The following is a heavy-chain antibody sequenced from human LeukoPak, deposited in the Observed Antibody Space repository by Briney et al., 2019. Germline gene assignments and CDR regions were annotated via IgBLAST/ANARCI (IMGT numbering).Heavy chain of an antibody. J-gene: IGHJ5*02. D-gene: IGHD3-9*01. Sequence: ASVKVSCKACGYTFISYAMHWVRPAPGQRLEWMGWINAGNGNTKYSQKFQGRVTITRDTSASTAYMELSSLRSEDTAVYYCARDRHDILTGDNWFDPWGQGTLVTVSS. CDR2: INAGNGNT. V-gene: IGHV1-3*01. CDR1: GYTFISYA. CDR3: ARDRHDILTGDNWFDP.